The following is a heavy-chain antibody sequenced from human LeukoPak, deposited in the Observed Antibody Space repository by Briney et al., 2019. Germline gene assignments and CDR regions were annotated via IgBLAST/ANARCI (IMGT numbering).Heavy chain of an antibody. CDR1: GGSISSYY. D-gene: IGHD1-1*01. Sequence: SETLSLTCTVSGGSISSYYWSWIRQPPGKGLEWIGYIYYSGSTNYNPSLKSRVTTSVDTPKSQFSLKLSSVTAADPAVYYCARHGTPGTNLNWFDPWGQGTLVTVSS. CDR3: ARHGTPGTNLNWFDP. CDR2: IYYSGST. J-gene: IGHJ5*02. V-gene: IGHV4-59*01.